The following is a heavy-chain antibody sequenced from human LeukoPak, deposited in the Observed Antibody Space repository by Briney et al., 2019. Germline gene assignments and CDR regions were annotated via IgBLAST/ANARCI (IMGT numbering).Heavy chain of an antibody. J-gene: IGHJ4*02. D-gene: IGHD5-18*01. Sequence: GGSLRLSCAASGFTFSNAWMSWVRQAPGKGLEWVGRIKSKTDGGTTDYAAPVKGRFTISRDDSKNTLYLQMNSLKTEDTVVYYCTTGVQLWLSSDYWGQGTLVTVSS. CDR2: IKSKTDGGTT. CDR3: TTGVQLWLSSDY. CDR1: GFTFSNAW. V-gene: IGHV3-15*01.